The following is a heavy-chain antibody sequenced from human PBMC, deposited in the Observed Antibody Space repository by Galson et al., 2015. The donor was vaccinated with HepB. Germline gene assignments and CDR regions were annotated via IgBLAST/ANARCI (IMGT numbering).Heavy chain of an antibody. D-gene: IGHD5-18*01. J-gene: IGHJ3*02. CDR2: NDPSDSYT. V-gene: IGHV5-10-1*01. Sequence: QSGAEVKKPGESLRISCKGSGYSFTSYWISWVRQMPGKGLEWMGRNDPSDSYTNYSPSFQGHVTISADKSISTAYLQWSSLKASDTAMYYCAKNTAMANDAFDIWGQGTMVTVSS. CDR3: AKNTAMANDAFDI. CDR1: GYSFTSYW.